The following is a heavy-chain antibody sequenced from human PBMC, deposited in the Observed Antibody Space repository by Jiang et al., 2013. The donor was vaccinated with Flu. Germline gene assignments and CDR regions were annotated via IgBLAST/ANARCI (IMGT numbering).Heavy chain of an antibody. J-gene: IGHJ4*02. CDR3: ASLPSASNLLWFGELYFDY. CDR2: IYHSGST. CDR1: GGSISSSNW. V-gene: IGHV4-4*02. D-gene: IGHD3-10*01. Sequence: GSGLVKPSGTLSLTCAVSGGSISSSNWWSWVRQPPGKGLEWIGEIYHSGSTNYNPSLKSRVTISVDKSKNQFSLKLSSVTAADTAVYYCASLPSASNLLWFGELYFDYWGQGTLVTVSS.